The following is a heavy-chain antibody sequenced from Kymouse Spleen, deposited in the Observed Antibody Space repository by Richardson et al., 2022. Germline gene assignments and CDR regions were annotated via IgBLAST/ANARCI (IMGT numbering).Heavy chain of an antibody. CDR2: ISYDGSNK. Sequence: QVQLVESGGGVVQPGRSLRLSCAASGFTFSSYGMHWVRQAPGKGLEWVAVISYDGSNKYYADSVKGRFTISRDNSKNTLYLQMNSLRAEDTAVYYCAKYSSSSLFDYWGQGTLVTVSS. CDR3: AKYSSSSLFDY. J-gene: IGHJ4*02. CDR1: GFTFSSYG. V-gene: IGHV3-30*18. D-gene: IGHD6-6*01.